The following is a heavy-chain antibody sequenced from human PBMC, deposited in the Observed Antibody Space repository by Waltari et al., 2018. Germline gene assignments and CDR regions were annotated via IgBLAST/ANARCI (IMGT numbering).Heavy chain of an antibody. CDR1: GFTFRSYV. J-gene: IGHJ4*02. Sequence: EVHLLESGGGLVQPGGSLRLSCAASGFTFRSYVMHWVRQAPGKGLEWVSSISDAGGRIYYADSVKGRFTISRDNSKNTLFLQMNSLRADDTAVYYCGRAAGIDFWGQGTLVTVSS. V-gene: IGHV3-23*01. CDR2: ISDAGGRI. CDR3: GRAAGIDF.